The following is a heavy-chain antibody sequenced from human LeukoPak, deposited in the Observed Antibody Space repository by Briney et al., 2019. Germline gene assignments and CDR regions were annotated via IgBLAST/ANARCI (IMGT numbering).Heavy chain of an antibody. J-gene: IGHJ4*02. CDR1: GFTFSSYE. D-gene: IGHD6-19*01. V-gene: IGHV3-48*03. CDR3: ARDASALY. Sequence: PGGSLRLSCAASGFTFSSYEMNWVRRAPGKGLEWVSYISSSGSTIYYADSVKGRFTISRDNAKNSLYLQMNSLRDDDTSVYFCARDASALYWGRGTLVTVSS. CDR2: ISSSGSTI.